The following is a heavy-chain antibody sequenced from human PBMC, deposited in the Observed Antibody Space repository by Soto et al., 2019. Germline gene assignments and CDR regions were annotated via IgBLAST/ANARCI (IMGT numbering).Heavy chain of an antibody. Sequence: GGSLRLSCAASGFTFSSYGMHWVRQAPGKGLEWVAVIWYDGSNKYYADSVKGRFTISRDNSKNTLYLQMNSLRAEDTAVYYCARALGDDGCGWYYALGLDYWGQGTLVNVSS. V-gene: IGHV3-33*01. D-gene: IGHD6-19*01. CDR2: IWYDGSNK. CDR1: GFTFSSYG. J-gene: IGHJ4*02. CDR3: ARALGDDGCGWYYALGLDY.